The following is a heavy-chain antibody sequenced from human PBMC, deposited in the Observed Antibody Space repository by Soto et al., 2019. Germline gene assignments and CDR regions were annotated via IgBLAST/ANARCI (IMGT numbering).Heavy chain of an antibody. D-gene: IGHD3-3*01. Sequence: ASVKVSCKASGYTFTGYYMHWVRQAPGQGLEWMGWINPNSGGTNYAQKFQGRVTMTRDTSISTAYMELSRLRSDDTAVYYCARRAYYDFSSGYVGLDYWGQGTLVTVS. CDR1: GYTFTGYY. J-gene: IGHJ4*02. V-gene: IGHV1-2*02. CDR3: ARRAYYDFSSGYVGLDY. CDR2: INPNSGGT.